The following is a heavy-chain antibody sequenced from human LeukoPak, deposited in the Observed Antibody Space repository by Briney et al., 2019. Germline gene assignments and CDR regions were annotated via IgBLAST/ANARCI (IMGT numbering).Heavy chain of an antibody. Sequence: GASVKASCKASQRTFRSSAITWVRQSPGHRLECMGRIIPILGIANYAQKCQGRVTITADKTTSTDYMELSSLRSEDTAVYYCAIGYCSGGNCYQNFDYWGQGTLVTVSS. J-gene: IGHJ4*02. CDR2: IIPILGIA. CDR1: QRTFRSSA. V-gene: IGHV1-69*04. CDR3: AIGYCSGGNCYQNFDY. D-gene: IGHD2-15*01.